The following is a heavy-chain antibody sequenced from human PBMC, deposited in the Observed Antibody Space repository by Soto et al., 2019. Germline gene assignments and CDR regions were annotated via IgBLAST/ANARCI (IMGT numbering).Heavy chain of an antibody. CDR2: ISYDGSNK. J-gene: IGHJ4*02. D-gene: IGHD5-12*01. CDR3: ARDGYSGYDYFDY. V-gene: IGHV3-30-3*01. CDR1: GFTFSSYA. Sequence: GGSLRLSCAASGFTFSSYAMHWVRQAPGKGLEWVAVISYDGSNKYYADSVKGRFTISRDNSKNTLYLQMNSLRAEDTAVYYCARDGYSGYDYFDYWGQGTLVTVSS.